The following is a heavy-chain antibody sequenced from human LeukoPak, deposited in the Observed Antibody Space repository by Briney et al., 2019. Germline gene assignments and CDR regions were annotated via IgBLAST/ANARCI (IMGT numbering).Heavy chain of an antibody. Sequence: GGSLRLSCAASGFPFSRYWMSWVRQAPGKGLEWVANIKEDGSDKYYVDSVRGRSTISRDNAKNSLYLQVNRLRADDTAVYYCARDYAMMVDYWGQGTLVTVSS. D-gene: IGHD3-22*01. J-gene: IGHJ4*02. V-gene: IGHV3-7*01. CDR2: IKEDGSDK. CDR1: GFPFSRYW. CDR3: ARDYAMMVDY.